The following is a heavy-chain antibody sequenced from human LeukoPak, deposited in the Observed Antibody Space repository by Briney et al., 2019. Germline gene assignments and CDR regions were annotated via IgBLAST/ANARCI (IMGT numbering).Heavy chain of an antibody. CDR2: IYYSGST. V-gene: IGHV4-61*01. Sequence: SETLSLTCTDSGDSVSSGSYYWSWIRQPPGKGLEWIGYIYYSGSTNYNPSLKSRVTISVDTSKNQFSLKLSSVTAADTAVYYCARASRWDGMDVWGKGTTVTVSS. CDR1: GDSVSSGSYY. CDR3: ARASRWDGMDV. J-gene: IGHJ6*04. D-gene: IGHD3-16*01.